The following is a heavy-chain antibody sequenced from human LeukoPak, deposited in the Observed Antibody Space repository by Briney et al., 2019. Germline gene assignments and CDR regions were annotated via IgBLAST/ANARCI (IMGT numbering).Heavy chain of an antibody. V-gene: IGHV1-2*02. J-gene: IGHJ4*02. Sequence: ASVKVSCKASGYTFTGYYMHWVRQAPGQGLEWMGWINPNSGGTNYAQKFQGRVTMTRDTSISTAYMELSRLRSDDTAVYYCASHYYDSSGPRDYWGRGTLVTVSS. CDR1: GYTFTGYY. D-gene: IGHD3-22*01. CDR2: INPNSGGT. CDR3: ASHYYDSSGPRDY.